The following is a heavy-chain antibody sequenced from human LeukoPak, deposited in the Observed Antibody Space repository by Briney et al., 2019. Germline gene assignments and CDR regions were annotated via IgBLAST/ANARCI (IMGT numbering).Heavy chain of an antibody. D-gene: IGHD5-24*01. Sequence: GGSLRLSCAASGFTFADYGMSWVRQAPGKGLEWVSYISSSGSTIYYADSVKGRFTISRDNAKNSLYLQMNSLRAEDTAVYYCARDPTEMATAYFDYWGQGTLVTVSS. CDR3: ARDPTEMATAYFDY. CDR2: ISSSGSTI. CDR1: GFTFADYG. V-gene: IGHV3-11*04. J-gene: IGHJ4*02.